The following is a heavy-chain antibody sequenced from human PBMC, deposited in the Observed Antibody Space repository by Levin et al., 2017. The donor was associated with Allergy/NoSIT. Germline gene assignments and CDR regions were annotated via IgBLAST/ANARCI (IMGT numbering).Heavy chain of an antibody. J-gene: IGHJ3*02. CDR2: INPNSGGT. V-gene: IGHV1-2*06. CDR3: ARALYGDYAHDAFDI. CDR1: GYTFTGYY. Sequence: ASVKVSCKASGYTFTGYYMHWVRQAPGQGLEWMGRINPNSGGTNYAQKFQGRVTMTRDTSISTAYMELSRLGSDDTAVYYCARALYGDYAHDAFDIWGQGTMVTVSS. D-gene: IGHD4-17*01.